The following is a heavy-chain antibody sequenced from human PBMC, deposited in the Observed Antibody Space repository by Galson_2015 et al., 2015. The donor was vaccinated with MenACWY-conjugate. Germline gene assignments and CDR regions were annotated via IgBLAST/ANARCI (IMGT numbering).Heavy chain of an antibody. Sequence: TLSLTCSVSGFSISSGFYWGWIRQSPGKGLEWIGTINHRGYTYENPSLKSRITISVDTSRNQFSLRLTSMTAAGTAVFYCARTGRMAVALSYFDSWGQGTLVTVSA. CDR2: INHRGYT. CDR3: ARTGRMAVALSYFDS. V-gene: IGHV4-38-2*01. D-gene: IGHD6-19*01. CDR1: GFSISSGFY. J-gene: IGHJ4*02.